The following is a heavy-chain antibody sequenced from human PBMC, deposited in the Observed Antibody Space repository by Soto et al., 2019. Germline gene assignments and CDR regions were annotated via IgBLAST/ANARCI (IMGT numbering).Heavy chain of an antibody. V-gene: IGHV1-69*12. Sequence: QVQLVQSGAEVKKPGSSVKVSCKACGGTFSSYAISWVRQAPGPGLEWMGGIIPIFGTANYAQKFQGRVTITAEESTSTAYMELSSLRSEDTAVYYCARDRDSSGPLDYWGQGTLVTVSS. J-gene: IGHJ4*02. CDR3: ARDRDSSGPLDY. D-gene: IGHD3-22*01. CDR1: GGTFSSYA. CDR2: IIPIFGTA.